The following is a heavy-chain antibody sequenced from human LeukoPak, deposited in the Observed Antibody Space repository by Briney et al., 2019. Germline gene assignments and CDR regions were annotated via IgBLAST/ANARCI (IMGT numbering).Heavy chain of an antibody. Sequence: GGSLRLSCAASGFTFSSYAMHWVRQAPGKGLEWVAVISYDGSNKYYADSVKGRFTISRDNAKNSLYLQMNSLRAEDTAIYYCARDRFTVTTYTFDYWGQGTLVTASS. V-gene: IGHV3-30*04. CDR1: GFTFSSYA. CDR3: ARDRFTVTTYTFDY. D-gene: IGHD4-17*01. J-gene: IGHJ4*02. CDR2: ISYDGSNK.